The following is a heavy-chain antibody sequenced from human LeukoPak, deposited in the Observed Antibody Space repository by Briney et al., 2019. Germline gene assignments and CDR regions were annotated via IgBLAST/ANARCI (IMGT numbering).Heavy chain of an antibody. J-gene: IGHJ4*02. CDR3: ARDPSSLGDYDSSGYYGIDY. Sequence: PGGSLRLSCAASGFTFSSYGMHWVRQAPGKGLEWVAVIWYDGSNKYYADSVKGRFTISRDNSKNTLYLQMNSLRAEDTAVYYCARDPSSLGDYDSSGYYGIDYWGQGTLVTVSS. V-gene: IGHV3-33*01. CDR2: IWYDGSNK. D-gene: IGHD3-22*01. CDR1: GFTFSSYG.